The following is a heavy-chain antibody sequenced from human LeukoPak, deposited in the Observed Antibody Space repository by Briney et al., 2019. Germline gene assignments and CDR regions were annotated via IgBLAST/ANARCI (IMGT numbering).Heavy chain of an antibody. V-gene: IGHV4-59*12. CDR3: ASAGHDGIGYKVC. Sequence: SETLSLTCTVSGGSISSYYWSWIRQPPGEGLEWIGYIYHSGSTNYNPSLKSRVTISVDTPKNQFSLKLSSVTAADTAVYYCASAGHDGIGYKVCWGQGTLVTVSS. J-gene: IGHJ4*02. CDR2: IYHSGST. CDR1: GGSISSYY. D-gene: IGHD3-22*01.